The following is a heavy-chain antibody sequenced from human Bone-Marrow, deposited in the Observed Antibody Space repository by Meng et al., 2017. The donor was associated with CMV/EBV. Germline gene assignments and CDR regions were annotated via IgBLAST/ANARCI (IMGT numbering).Heavy chain of an antibody. D-gene: IGHD3-3*01. CDR1: GFTFSSYA. CDR2: ISGSGGST. V-gene: IGHV3-23*01. Sequence: GESLKISCAASGFTFSSYAMSWVRQAPGKGLEWVSAISGSGGSTYYADSVTGRFTISRDNSKNTLYLQMNSLRAEDTAVYYCAKSDTISVFYYFDYWGQGTLVTVSS. J-gene: IGHJ4*02. CDR3: AKSDTISVFYYFDY.